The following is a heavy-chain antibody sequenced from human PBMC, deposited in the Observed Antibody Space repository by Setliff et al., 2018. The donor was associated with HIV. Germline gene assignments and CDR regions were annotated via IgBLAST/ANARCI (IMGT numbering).Heavy chain of an antibody. V-gene: IGHV4-61*09. CDR1: GGSISSGSSY. J-gene: IGHJ4*02. CDR2: IYTSGST. Sequence: SETLSLTCTVSGGSISSGSSYWSWMRQPAGKGLEWIGHIYTSGSTNYNPSLKSRVTISVDTSKNQFSLKLSSVTAADTAAYYCARAPGAYYYDSSGYPIGIRFDYWGQGTLVTVSS. CDR3: ARAPGAYYYDSSGYPIGIRFDY. D-gene: IGHD3-22*01.